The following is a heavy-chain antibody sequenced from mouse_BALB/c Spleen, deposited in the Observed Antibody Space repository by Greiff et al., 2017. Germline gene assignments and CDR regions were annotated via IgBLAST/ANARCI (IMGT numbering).Heavy chain of an antibody. CDR1: GFTFNTYA. CDR3: VRQNCNYPHYAMDY. J-gene: IGHJ4*01. V-gene: IGHV10-1*02. D-gene: IGHD2-1*01. CDR2: IRSKSNNYAT. Sequence: EVKLVESGGGLVQPKGSLKLPCAASGFTFNTYAMNWVRQAPGKGLEWVARIRSKSNNYATYYADSVKDRFTISRDDSQSMLYLQMNNLKTEDTAMYYCVRQNCNYPHYAMDYWGQGTSVTGSS.